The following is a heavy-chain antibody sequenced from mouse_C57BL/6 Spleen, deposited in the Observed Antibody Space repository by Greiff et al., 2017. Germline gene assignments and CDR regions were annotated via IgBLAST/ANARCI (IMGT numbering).Heavy chain of an antibody. CDR2: ISDGGSYT. CDR3: ARDVGYYGRGYFDV. Sequence: VESGGGLVKPGGSLKLSCAASGFTFSSYAMSWVRQTPEKRLEWVATISDGGSYTYYPDNVKGRFTISRDNAKNNLYLQMSHLKSEDTAMYYCARDVGYYGRGYFDVWGTGTTVTASS. V-gene: IGHV5-4*01. D-gene: IGHD1-1*01. J-gene: IGHJ1*03. CDR1: GFTFSSYA.